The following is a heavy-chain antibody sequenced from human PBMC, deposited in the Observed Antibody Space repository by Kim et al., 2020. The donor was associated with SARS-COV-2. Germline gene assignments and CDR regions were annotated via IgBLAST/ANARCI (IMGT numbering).Heavy chain of an antibody. J-gene: IGHJ4*02. CDR3: ARVNVLRFLEWLPHAGPFDY. V-gene: IGHV4-59*01. Sequence: SETLSLTCTVSGGSISSYYWSWIRQPPGKGLEWIGHIYYSGSTNYNPSLKSRVTISVDTSKNQFSLKLSSVTAADTAVYYCARVNVLRFLEWLPHAGPFDYWGQGTLVTVSS. CDR2: IYYSGST. D-gene: IGHD3-3*01. CDR1: GGSISSYY.